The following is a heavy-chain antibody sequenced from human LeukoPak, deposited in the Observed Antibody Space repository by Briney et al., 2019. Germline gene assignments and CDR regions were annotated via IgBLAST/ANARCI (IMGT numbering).Heavy chain of an antibody. J-gene: IGHJ5*02. CDR3: AKAQRRITVTTEGSNWFDP. CDR2: ISGSGGNT. V-gene: IGHV3-23*01. Sequence: GGSLRLSCAASGFTFASYAMSWVRQGPGKGLEWVSAISGSGGNTYYADSVKGRFTISRDNSKNTLYLQMDSLRAEDTAVYYCAKAQRRITVTTEGSNWFDPWGQGTLVTVSS. D-gene: IGHD4-17*01. CDR1: GFTFASYA.